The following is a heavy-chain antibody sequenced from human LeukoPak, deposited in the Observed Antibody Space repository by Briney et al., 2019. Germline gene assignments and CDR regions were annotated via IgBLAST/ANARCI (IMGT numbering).Heavy chain of an antibody. CDR3: ARFEYYYDSSGYYYEAFFDY. CDR1: GYTFTSYG. D-gene: IGHD3-22*01. J-gene: IGHJ4*02. Sequence: GASVKVSCKASGYTFTSYGISWVRQAPGQGLEWMGWISAYNGNTNYAQKLQGRVTMTTDTSTSTAYMELRSLRSDDTAVYYCARFEYYYDSSGYYYEAFFDYWGQGTLVTVSS. CDR2: ISAYNGNT. V-gene: IGHV1-18*01.